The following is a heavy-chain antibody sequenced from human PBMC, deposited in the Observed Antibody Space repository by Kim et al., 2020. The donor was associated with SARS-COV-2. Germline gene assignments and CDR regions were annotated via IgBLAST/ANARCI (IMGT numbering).Heavy chain of an antibody. CDR3: AKDKAAGPYWGMDV. D-gene: IGHD6-13*01. CDR2: ISWNSGSI. CDR1: GFTFDDYA. V-gene: IGHV3-9*01. Sequence: GGSLRLSCAASGFTFDDYAMHWVRQAPGKGLEWVSGISWNSGSIGYADSVKGRFTISRNNAKNSLYLQMNSLRAEDTALYYCAKDKAAGPYWGMDVWGQGTTVTVSS. J-gene: IGHJ6*02.